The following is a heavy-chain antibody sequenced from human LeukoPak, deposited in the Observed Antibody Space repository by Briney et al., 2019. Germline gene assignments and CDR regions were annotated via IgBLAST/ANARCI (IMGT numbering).Heavy chain of an antibody. D-gene: IGHD6-13*01. CDR1: GVSITSYY. CDR2: VYTSGST. Sequence: SETLSLTCTVSGVSITSYYWSWIRQPAGKGLEWIGRVYTSGSTNYNPSLKSRVTISVDTSKNQFSLKLSSVTAADTAVYYCARVTGYMVEDYFDYWGQGTLVTVPS. CDR3: ARVTGYMVEDYFDY. J-gene: IGHJ4*02. V-gene: IGHV4-4*07.